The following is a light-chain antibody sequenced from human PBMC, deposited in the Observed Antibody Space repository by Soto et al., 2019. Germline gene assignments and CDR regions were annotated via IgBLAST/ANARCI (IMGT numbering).Light chain of an antibody. Sequence: AIRMTQSPSSFSASTGDRVTITCRASKGISSYLAWYQQKPGKAPKLLIYAASTLQSGVPSRFSGSGSGTDFTLTISCLQSEDFATYYGQQYYSYPWTFGQGTKVEIK. CDR2: AAS. CDR1: KGISSY. V-gene: IGKV1-8*01. J-gene: IGKJ1*01. CDR3: QQYYSYPWT.